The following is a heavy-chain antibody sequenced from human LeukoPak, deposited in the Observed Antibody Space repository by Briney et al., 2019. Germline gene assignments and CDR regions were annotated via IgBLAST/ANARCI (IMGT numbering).Heavy chain of an antibody. D-gene: IGHD2-2*01. Sequence: GGSLRLSCAASGFTFSSYAMSWVRQAPGKGLEWVSAISGSGGSTYHADSVKGRFTISRDNSKNTLYLQMNSLRAEDTAVYYCAKDLMTGSSTSIYYYYGMDVWGQGTTVTVSS. CDR3: AKDLMTGSSTSIYYYYGMDV. V-gene: IGHV3-23*01. CDR1: GFTFSSYA. CDR2: ISGSGGST. J-gene: IGHJ6*02.